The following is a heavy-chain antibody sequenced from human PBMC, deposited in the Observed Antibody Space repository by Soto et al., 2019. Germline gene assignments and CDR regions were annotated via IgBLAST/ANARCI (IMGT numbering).Heavy chain of an antibody. J-gene: IGHJ4*02. CDR3: AKDTYSSSWYFDY. D-gene: IGHD6-13*01. Sequence: PGGSLILSCAASGFTFSSYAMSWVRQAPGKGLEWVSAISGSGGSTYYADSVKGRFTISRDNSKNTLYLQMNSLRAEDTAVYYCAKDTYSSSWYFDYWGQGTLVTVSS. CDR1: GFTFSSYA. CDR2: ISGSGGST. V-gene: IGHV3-23*01.